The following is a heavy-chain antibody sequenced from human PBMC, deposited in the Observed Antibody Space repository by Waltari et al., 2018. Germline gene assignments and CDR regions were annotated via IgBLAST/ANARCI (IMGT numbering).Heavy chain of an antibody. D-gene: IGHD3-22*01. V-gene: IGHV4-59*01. CDR3: ARGHYYDSSGYSDY. J-gene: IGHJ4*02. CDR2: IYYSGST. Sequence: QVQLQESGPGLVKPSETLSLTCTVSGGSISSYYWSWIRQPPGKGLEWIGYIYYSGSTTYHPSPKSRVTISVDTSKNQFSLKLSSVTAADTAVYSCARGHYYDSSGYSDYWGQGTLVTVSS. CDR1: GGSISSYY.